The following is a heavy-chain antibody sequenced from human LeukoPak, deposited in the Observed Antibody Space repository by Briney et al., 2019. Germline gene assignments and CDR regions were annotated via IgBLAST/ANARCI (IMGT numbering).Heavy chain of an antibody. CDR1: GFTFSNYA. CDR2: ISGSGDST. J-gene: IGHJ4*02. Sequence: GGSLRLSCAASGFTFSNYAMSWVRQAPGKGLEWVLVISGSGDSTYYADSVKGRFTISRDNSKNTLYLQMNSLRAEDTAVYYCARGPYYDFWSGYPYYFDHWGQGTLVTVSS. V-gene: IGHV3-23*01. CDR3: ARGPYYDFWSGYPYYFDH. D-gene: IGHD3-3*01.